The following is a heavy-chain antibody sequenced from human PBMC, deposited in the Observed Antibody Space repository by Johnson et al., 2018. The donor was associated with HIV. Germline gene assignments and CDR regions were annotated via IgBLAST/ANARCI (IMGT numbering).Heavy chain of an antibody. CDR3: ARATVDDYGDYDDAFDI. CDR1: GFTFSSYA. V-gene: IGHV3-30-3*01. J-gene: IGHJ3*02. Sequence: QVQLVESGGGVVQPGRSLRLSCAASGFTFSSYAMHWVRQAPGKGLEWVSLITYDGPNKYYADSVKGRFTISRDNSKNTMYLQMNSLRAEDTAVYYCARATVDDYGDYDDAFDIWGQGTMVTVSS. CDR2: ITYDGPNK. D-gene: IGHD4-17*01.